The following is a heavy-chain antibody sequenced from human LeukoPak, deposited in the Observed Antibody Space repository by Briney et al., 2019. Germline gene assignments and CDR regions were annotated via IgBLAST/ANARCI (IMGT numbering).Heavy chain of an antibody. V-gene: IGHV1-2*02. CDR3: ARDGHRRYYYDSSGREDAFDI. D-gene: IGHD3-22*01. CDR1: GYTFTGYY. J-gene: IGHJ3*02. CDR2: INPNGGGT. Sequence: ASVKVSCKASGYTFTGYYMHWVRQAPGQGLEWMGWINPNGGGTNYAQKLQGRVTLSTDTPTSTAYMEMRSLRSDDTAVYYCARDGHRRYYYDSSGREDAFDIWGQGTMVTVSS.